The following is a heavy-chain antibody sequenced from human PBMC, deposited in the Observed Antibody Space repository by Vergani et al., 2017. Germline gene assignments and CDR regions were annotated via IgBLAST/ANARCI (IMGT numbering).Heavy chain of an antibody. CDR3: ARERNAYYDFWSGYYTQYYFDY. J-gene: IGHJ4*02. D-gene: IGHD3-3*01. CDR2: ISGSGGNT. Sequence: EVQLLESGGGLVQPGGSLRLSCAASGFTFSSYAMSWVRQVPGKGLEWVSGISGSGGNTYYANSVKGRFTISRDNSKNTLYLQMNSLRADDTAVYYCARERNAYYDFWSGYYTQYYFDYWGQGTLVTVSS. CDR1: GFTFSSYA. V-gene: IGHV3-23*01.